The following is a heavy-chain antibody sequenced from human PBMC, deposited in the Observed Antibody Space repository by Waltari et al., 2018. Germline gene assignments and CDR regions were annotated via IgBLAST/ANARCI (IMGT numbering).Heavy chain of an antibody. Sequence: VQLVESGGGLVLRGMSLSLSCVASGLNCGDYAMPWVRQAPGKGLEWVSGISWNSGSIGYAGSVKGRFTISRDNAKNSLYLQMNSLRPEDTALYYCAKDLAVAGSGGIFDYWGQGTPVTVSS. CDR2: ISWNSGSI. J-gene: IGHJ4*02. CDR1: GLNCGDYA. CDR3: AKDLAVAGSGGIFDY. D-gene: IGHD6-19*01. V-gene: IGHV3-9*01.